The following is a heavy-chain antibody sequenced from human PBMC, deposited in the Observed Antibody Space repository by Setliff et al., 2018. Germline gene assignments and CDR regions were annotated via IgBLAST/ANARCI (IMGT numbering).Heavy chain of an antibody. CDR1: GGSISSYY. V-gene: IGHV4-4*07. CDR2: IYIGGSA. D-gene: IGHD6-19*01. Sequence: SETLSLTCTVSGGSISSYYWSWIRQPAGKGLEWIGHIYIGGSANYNPSLKSRVTMSIDTSKNQFSLKLNSVTAADMAVYYCAREQWLDPPGYYYMDVWTKGTTVTSP. CDR3: AREQWLDPPGYYYMDV. J-gene: IGHJ6*03.